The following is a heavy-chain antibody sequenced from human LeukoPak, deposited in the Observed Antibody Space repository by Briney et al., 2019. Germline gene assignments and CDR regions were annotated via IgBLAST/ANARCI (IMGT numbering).Heavy chain of an antibody. CDR2: ICSDGST. CDR3: ARDTGMATTMGDAFDI. V-gene: IGHV3-53*01. J-gene: IGHJ3*02. Sequence: GGSLRLSCAASGFTVSSNYMSWVRQAPGKGLEWVSVICSDGSTYYADSVKGRFTISRDNSKNTLYLQMNSLRAEDTAVYYCARDTGMATTMGDAFDIWGQGTMVTVSS. D-gene: IGHD5-24*01. CDR1: GFTVSSNY.